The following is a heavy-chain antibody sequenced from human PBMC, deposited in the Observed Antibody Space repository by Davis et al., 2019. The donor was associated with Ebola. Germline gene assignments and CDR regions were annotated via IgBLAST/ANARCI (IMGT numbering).Heavy chain of an antibody. V-gene: IGHV3-30*03. CDR3: ARTDYYYGRDAFDI. CDR2: ISDDGSYK. Sequence: GESLKISCAASGFTFNSYGMHWVRQAPGKGLEWLAVISDDGSYKYYAGSVKGRFTISRDNSKNTLYLQMNSLRAEDTAVYYCARTDYYYGRDAFDIWGQGTMVTVSS. CDR1: GFTFNSYG. J-gene: IGHJ3*02. D-gene: IGHD3-10*02.